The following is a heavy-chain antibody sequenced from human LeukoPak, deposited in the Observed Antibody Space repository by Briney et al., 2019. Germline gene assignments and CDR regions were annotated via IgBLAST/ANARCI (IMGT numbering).Heavy chain of an antibody. J-gene: IGHJ5*02. D-gene: IGHD2-2*01. V-gene: IGHV4-34*01. CDR2: INRSGST. Sequence: NPSETLSLTCAVYGGSFSGYYWSWIRQPPGKGLEWIGEINRSGSTNYNPSLKSRVTISVDTSKNQFSLKLSSVTAADTAVYYCARGESVYCSSTSCYSLDNWFDPWGQGTLVTVSS. CDR3: ARGESVYCSSTSCYSLDNWFDP. CDR1: GGSFSGYY.